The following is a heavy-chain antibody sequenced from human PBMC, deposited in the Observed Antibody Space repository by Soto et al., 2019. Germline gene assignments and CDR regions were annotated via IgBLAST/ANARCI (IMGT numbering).Heavy chain of an antibody. Sequence: SVKVSCKASGYTFTYRYLHWVRQAPGQALEWMGWITPFNGNTNYAQKFQDRVTITRDRSMSTAYMELSSLRSEDTAMDDCATLQGDGWFVPWGQGTMVNVSS. CDR3: ATLQGDGWFVP. CDR2: ITPFNGNT. CDR1: GYTFTYRY. V-gene: IGHV1-45*02. D-gene: IGHD3-16*01. J-gene: IGHJ5*02.